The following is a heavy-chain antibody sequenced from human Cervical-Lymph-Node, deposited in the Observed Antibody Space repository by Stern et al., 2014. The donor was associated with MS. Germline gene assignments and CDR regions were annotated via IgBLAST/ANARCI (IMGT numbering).Heavy chain of an antibody. CDR3: ARNLRYLASYKDYYAMDV. CDR1: GGTFTDFA. CDR2: IIPIFGTA. Sequence: VQLVQSGAEVKRPGSSVRVSCKASGGTFTDFAVSWVRQAPGQGLEWVGTIIPIFGTANYAQKFQGRVTTTADDSTSTAYMELSSLRSEDTAVYYCARNLRYLASYKDYYAMDVWGQGTTVTVSS. J-gene: IGHJ6*02. D-gene: IGHD3-9*01. V-gene: IGHV1-69*18.